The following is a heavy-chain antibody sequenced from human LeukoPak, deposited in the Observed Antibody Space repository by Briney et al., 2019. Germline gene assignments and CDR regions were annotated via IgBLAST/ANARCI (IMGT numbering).Heavy chain of an antibody. D-gene: IGHD3-22*01. CDR3: AILSGYDSYYYYGMDV. V-gene: IGHV1-46*01. CDR2: INPSGGST. CDR1: GYTFTSYY. J-gene: IGHJ6*02. Sequence: EASVNVSCTASGYTFTSYYMHWVRQAPGQGLEWMGIINPSGGSTSYAQKFQGRVTMTRDTSTSTVYMELSSLRSEDTAVYYCAILSGYDSYYYYGMDVWGQGTTVTVSS.